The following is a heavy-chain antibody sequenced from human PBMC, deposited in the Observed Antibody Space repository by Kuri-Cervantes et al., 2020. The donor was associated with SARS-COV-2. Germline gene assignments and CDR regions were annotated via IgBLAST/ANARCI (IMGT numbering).Heavy chain of an antibody. Sequence: GESLKISCAASGFTFSSYWMTWVRQTPGKGLECVANIKHDGSERFYVDSVKVRFTISRDNAKNSLYLQMDSLRAEDTAVYYCVREKGGWLQGDYWGQGTLVTVSS. J-gene: IGHJ4*02. CDR2: IKHDGSER. CDR3: VREKGGWLQGDY. D-gene: IGHD5-24*01. V-gene: IGHV3-7*01. CDR1: GFTFSSYW.